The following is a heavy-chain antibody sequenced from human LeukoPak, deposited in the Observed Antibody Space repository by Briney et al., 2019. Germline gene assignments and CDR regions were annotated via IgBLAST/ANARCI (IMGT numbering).Heavy chain of an antibody. Sequence: SETLSLTCAVSGYSISSGYYWGWIRQPPGKGLEWIGSIYHSGSTYYNPSLKSRVTISVDTSKNQFSLKLSSVTAADTAVYYCARHFDRDGYKSNAFDIWGQGTMVTVSS. CDR1: GYSISSGYY. CDR2: IYHSGST. D-gene: IGHD5-24*01. V-gene: IGHV4-38-2*01. CDR3: ARHFDRDGYKSNAFDI. J-gene: IGHJ3*02.